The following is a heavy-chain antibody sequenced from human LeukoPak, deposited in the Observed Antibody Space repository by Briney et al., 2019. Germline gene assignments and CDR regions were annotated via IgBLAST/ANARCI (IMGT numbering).Heavy chain of an antibody. CDR3: ARAGGVTIFAVVTAPYYQYYGLDV. D-gene: IGHD3-3*01. J-gene: IGHJ6*02. CDR1: GYTXTNYY. V-gene: IGHV1-46*01. CDR2: INPSGGST. Sequence: ASVKVSCKASGYTXTNYYIHWVRQAPGQGLEWMGIINPSGGSTSYAQTFQGRVTMTRDTSTNTVYMELSSLRSEDTAVYYCARAGGVTIFAVVTAPYYQYYGLDVWGQGTTVTVSS.